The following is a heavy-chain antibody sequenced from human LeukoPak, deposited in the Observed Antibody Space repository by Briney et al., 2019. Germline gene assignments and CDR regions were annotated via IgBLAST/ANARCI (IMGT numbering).Heavy chain of an antibody. Sequence: PGGSLRLSCAASGFTFSSYGMHWVRQALGKGLEWVAVIWYDGSNKYYADSVKGRFTISRDNSKNTLYLQMNSLRAEDTAVYYCARDRPAYRTHSSSWYGHFDYWGQGTLVTVSS. CDR3: ARDRPAYRTHSSSWYGHFDY. J-gene: IGHJ4*02. V-gene: IGHV3-33*01. CDR1: GFTFSSYG. CDR2: IWYDGSNK. D-gene: IGHD6-13*01.